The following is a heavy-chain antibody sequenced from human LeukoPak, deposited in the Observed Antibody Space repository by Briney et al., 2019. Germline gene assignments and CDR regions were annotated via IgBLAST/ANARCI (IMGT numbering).Heavy chain of an antibody. Sequence: GGSLRLSCAASGFTFSSYGMHWVRQAPGKGLEWVAFIRYDGGNKYYADSVKGRFTISRDNSKNTLYLQMNSLRAEDTAVYYCAKVRREQLHYFDYWGQGTLVTVSS. V-gene: IGHV3-30*02. CDR1: GFTFSSYG. CDR3: AKVRREQLHYFDY. D-gene: IGHD6-6*01. CDR2: IRYDGGNK. J-gene: IGHJ4*02.